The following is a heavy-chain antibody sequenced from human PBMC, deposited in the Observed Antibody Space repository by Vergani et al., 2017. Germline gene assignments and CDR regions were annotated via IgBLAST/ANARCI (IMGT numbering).Heavy chain of an antibody. V-gene: IGHV3-23*04. J-gene: IGHJ4*02. D-gene: IGHD3-3*01. CDR2: IIGRGGST. Sequence: EVQLVESGGGLVQPGGSLRLSCAASGFTFSSYAMSWVRQAPGKGLEWVSAIIGRGGSTYYADSVKGRFTISRDNSKNTLYLQMNSLRAEDTAVYDCAKDAVSGPVLRFLEWLLYFDYWGQGTLVTVSS. CDR1: GFTFSSYA. CDR3: AKDAVSGPVLRFLEWLLYFDY.